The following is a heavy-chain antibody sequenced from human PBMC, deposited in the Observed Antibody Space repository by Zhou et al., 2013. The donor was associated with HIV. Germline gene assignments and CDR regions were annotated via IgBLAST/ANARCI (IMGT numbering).Heavy chain of an antibody. V-gene: IGHV1-18*01. Sequence: QVQLLQSGAEVKKPGASVKVSCKASGFTFSGFGISWVRQAPGQGLEWMGWISSHNGYTNYAQNLQGRVTVTTDTSTSTAYLELRSLRSDDTAVYYCARAYSTAWKGGGFYYMDVWGTGTTVTVSS. CDR2: ISSHNGYT. J-gene: IGHJ6*03. CDR1: GFTFSGFG. CDR3: ARAYSTAWKGGGFYYMDV. D-gene: IGHD4-4*01.